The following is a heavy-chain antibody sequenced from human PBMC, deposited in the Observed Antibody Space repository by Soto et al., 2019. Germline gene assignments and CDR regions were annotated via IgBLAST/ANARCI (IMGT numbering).Heavy chain of an antibody. CDR1: GYTLTELS. V-gene: IGHV1-24*01. D-gene: IGHD3-10*01. J-gene: IGHJ2*01. CDR3: ATEVTMVRGVITFGYFDL. CDR2: FDPEDGET. Sequence: GASVKVFCKVSGYTLTELSMHWVRQAPGKGLEWMGGFDPEDGETIYAQKFQGRVTMTEDTSTDTAYMELSSLRSEDTAVYYCATEVTMVRGVITFGYFDLWGRGTLVTVSS.